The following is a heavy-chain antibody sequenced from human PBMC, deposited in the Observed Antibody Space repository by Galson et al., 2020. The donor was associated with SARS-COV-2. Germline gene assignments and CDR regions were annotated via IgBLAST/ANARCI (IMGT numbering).Heavy chain of an antibody. D-gene: IGHD2-2*01. J-gene: IGHJ6*02. CDR1: GFTFSSYS. CDR3: AGSEDIVVVPAAMENYYYYYGMDV. CDR2: ISSSSSYI. V-gene: IGHV3-21*01. Sequence: GESLKISCAASGFTFSSYSMNWVRQAPGKGLEWVSSISSSSSYIYYADSVKGRFTISRDNAKNSLYLQMNSLRAEDMAVYYCAGSEDIVVVPAAMENYYYYYGMDVWGQGTTVTVSS.